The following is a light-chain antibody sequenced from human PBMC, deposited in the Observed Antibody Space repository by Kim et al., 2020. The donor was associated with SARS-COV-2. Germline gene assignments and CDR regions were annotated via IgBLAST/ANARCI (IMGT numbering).Light chain of an antibody. Sequence: GDRVTITCRASQSTSSWLAWYQQKPGKAPKLLIYDASSLESGVPSRFSGSGSGTEFTLTISSLQPDDFATYYCQQYNSYPYTFGQGTKL. CDR1: QSTSSW. J-gene: IGKJ2*01. CDR3: QQYNSYPYT. V-gene: IGKV1-5*01. CDR2: DAS.